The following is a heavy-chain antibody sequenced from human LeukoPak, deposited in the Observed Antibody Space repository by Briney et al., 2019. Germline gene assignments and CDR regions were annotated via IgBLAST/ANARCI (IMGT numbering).Heavy chain of an antibody. V-gene: IGHV3-53*01. D-gene: IGHD4-17*01. J-gene: IGHJ4*02. CDR2: IYSAGNT. CDR1: GFTVSSNY. CDR3: AREGNGYGDHYFDF. Sequence: TGGSLRLSCAASGFTVSSNYMSWVRQAPGRGLEWVSVIYSAGNTYYADSVKGRFTISRDNSKNTVFLQMNSLRAEDTAVYYCAREGNGYGDHYFDFWGQGTLVTVSS.